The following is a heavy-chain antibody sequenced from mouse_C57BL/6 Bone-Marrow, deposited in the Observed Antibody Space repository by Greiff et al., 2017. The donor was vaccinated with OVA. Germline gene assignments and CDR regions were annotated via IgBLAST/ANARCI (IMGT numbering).Heavy chain of an antibody. CDR1: GYAFPNYL. CDR3: ARRGGYAMDY. CDR2: INPGSGGT. Sequence: VQLQQSGAELVRPGTSVKVSCKASGYAFPNYLIEWVKQRPGQGLEWIGMINPGSGGTNYNEKFKGKATLTADKSSSTAYMQLSSLTSEDSAVYFGARRGGYAMDYWGQGTSVTVSS. J-gene: IGHJ4*01. V-gene: IGHV1-54*01.